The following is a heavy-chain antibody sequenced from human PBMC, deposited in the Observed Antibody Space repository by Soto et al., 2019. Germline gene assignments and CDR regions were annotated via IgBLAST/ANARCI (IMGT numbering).Heavy chain of an antibody. Sequence: PGGSLRLSCAASGFTFSSYAMSWVRQAPGKGLEWVSAISGSGGSTYYADSVKGRLTISRDNSKNTLYLQMNSLRAEDTAVYYCAKSVMGYCSGGSCYATVLGDAFDIWGQGTMVTVSS. J-gene: IGHJ3*02. CDR2: ISGSGGST. D-gene: IGHD2-15*01. V-gene: IGHV3-23*01. CDR3: AKSVMGYCSGGSCYATVLGDAFDI. CDR1: GFTFSSYA.